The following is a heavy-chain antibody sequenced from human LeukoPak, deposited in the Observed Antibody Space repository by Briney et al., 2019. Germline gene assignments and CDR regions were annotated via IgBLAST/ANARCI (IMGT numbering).Heavy chain of an antibody. D-gene: IGHD1-7*01. CDR1: GYTFTSYG. CDR2: ISAYNGNT. J-gene: IGHJ3*02. CDR3: ARDPTEWELELRSGAFDI. Sequence: GASVKVSCKASGYTFTSYGISWVRQAPGQGLEWMGWISAYNGNTNYAQKLQGRVTMTTDTSTSTAYTELRSLRSDDTAVYYCARDPTEWELELRSGAFDIWGQGTMVTVSS. V-gene: IGHV1-18*01.